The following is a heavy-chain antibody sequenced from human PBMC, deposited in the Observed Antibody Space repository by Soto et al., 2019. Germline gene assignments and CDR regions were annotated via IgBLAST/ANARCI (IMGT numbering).Heavy chain of an antibody. V-gene: IGHV2-26*01. J-gene: IGHJ3*02. CDR3: ARIYYDFWSGYTDAFEI. Sequence: PTETLTLTCTVSGFSLSNARMGVSWIRQPPGKALEWLAHIFSNDEKSYSTSLKSRLTISKDTSKSQVVLTMTNMDPVDTATYYCARIYYDFWSGYTDAFEIWVQGTMVILS. CDR2: IFSNDEK. CDR1: GFSLSNARMG. D-gene: IGHD3-3*01.